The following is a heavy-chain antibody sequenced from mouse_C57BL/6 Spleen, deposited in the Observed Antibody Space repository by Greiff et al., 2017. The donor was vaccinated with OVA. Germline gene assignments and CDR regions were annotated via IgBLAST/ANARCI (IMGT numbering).Heavy chain of an antibody. D-gene: IGHD2-3*01. V-gene: IGHV1-52*01. J-gene: IGHJ2*01. CDR3: ARTGDDDYYPYYFDY. Sequence: QVQLQQPGAELVRPGSSVKLSCKASGYTFTSYWMHWVKQRPIQGLEWIGNIDPSDSETHYNQKFKDKATLTVDKSSSTAYMQLSSLTSEDSAGYYCARTGDDDYYPYYFDYWGQGTTLTVSA. CDR2: IDPSDSET. CDR1: GYTFTSYW.